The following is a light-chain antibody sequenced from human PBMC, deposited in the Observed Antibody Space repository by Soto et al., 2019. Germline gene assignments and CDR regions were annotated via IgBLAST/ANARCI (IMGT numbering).Light chain of an antibody. CDR2: GAS. CDR3: QQYNNWWT. Sequence: EIVLTQSPGTLSLSPGERATLSCRASQSVTNNQFAWFRQKPGQAPRLLIYGASTRATGIPARLSGSGSGTEFTLTINSLQSEDFGVYYCQQYNNWWTFGQGTKVDIK. J-gene: IGKJ1*01. CDR1: QSVTNN. V-gene: IGKV3-15*01.